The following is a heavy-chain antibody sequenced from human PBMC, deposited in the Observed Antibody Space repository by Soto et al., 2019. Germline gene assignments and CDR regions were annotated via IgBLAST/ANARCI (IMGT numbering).Heavy chain of an antibody. D-gene: IGHD5-12*01. Sequence: SETLSITCTVSGGSISSSSYYWGWIRQPPWKGLEWIGSIYYSGSTYYNPSLKSRVTISVDTSKNQFSLKLSSVTAADTAVYYCARSWYDPSGHGYYYYYYGMDVWGQGTTVTVSS. J-gene: IGHJ6*02. CDR1: GGSISSSSYY. CDR3: ARSWYDPSGHGYYYYYYGMDV. V-gene: IGHV4-39*01. CDR2: IYYSGST.